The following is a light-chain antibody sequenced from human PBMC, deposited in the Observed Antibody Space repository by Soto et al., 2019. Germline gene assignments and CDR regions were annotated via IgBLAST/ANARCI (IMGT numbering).Light chain of an antibody. Sequence: QAVVTQPPSVSVAPGQKVTISCSGSSSNIGNNYVSWYQQLPGTAPKLLIYDNNKGPSGIPDRFSGSKSGTSATLGITGLQTGDEADYYCGTWDSSLSAVVFGGGTKLTVL. CDR2: DNN. CDR3: GTWDSSLSAVV. J-gene: IGLJ2*01. V-gene: IGLV1-51*01. CDR1: SSNIGNNY.